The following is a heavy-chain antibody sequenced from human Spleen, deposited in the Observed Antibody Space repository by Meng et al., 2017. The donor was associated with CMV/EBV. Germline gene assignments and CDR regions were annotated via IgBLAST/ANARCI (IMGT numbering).Heavy chain of an antibody. J-gene: IGHJ4*02. D-gene: IGHD2-15*01. CDR3: ARDWDCSGGSCYSGLYY. Sequence: GGSLRLSCAASGLTFRTYTMHWVRQAPGKGLEWVAVISYDGSKTYYADFVKGRFTISRDNAKNSLYLQMNSLRAEDTAVYYCARDWDCSGGSCYSGLYYWGQGTLVTVSS. CDR1: GLTFRTYT. CDR2: ISYDGSKT. V-gene: IGHV3-30*04.